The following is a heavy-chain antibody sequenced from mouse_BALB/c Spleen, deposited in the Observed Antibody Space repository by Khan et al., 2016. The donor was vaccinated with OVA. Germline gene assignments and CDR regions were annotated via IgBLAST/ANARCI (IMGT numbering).Heavy chain of an antibody. Sequence: EVQLKESGPGLVKPSQSLSLTCTVTGYSITSDYAWNWIRQFPGNKLEWMGYISYSGSTNYNPSLKSRISITRDTSKNQFFLQLNSVTTEDTATYYCARLGPGFTYWGQGTLVTVSA. CDR3: ARLGPGFTY. J-gene: IGHJ3*01. CDR2: ISYSGST. CDR1: GYSITSDYA. V-gene: IGHV3-2*02. D-gene: IGHD4-1*01.